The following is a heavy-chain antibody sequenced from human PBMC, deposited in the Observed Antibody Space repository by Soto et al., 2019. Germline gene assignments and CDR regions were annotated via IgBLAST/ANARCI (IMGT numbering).Heavy chain of an antibody. CDR1: GGSISSGDYN. Sequence: QVQLQESGPGLVEPSQTLSLTCIVSGGSISSGDYNWNWIRQLPGTGLEWIGHIYGGGNTYSNPSLKSRVTISLDTSNTQFSLNLNSVTAADTAVYFCARGPSGDKVDYWGQGTLVTVSS. CDR3: ARGPSGDKVDY. V-gene: IGHV4-30-4*01. D-gene: IGHD1-26*01. CDR2: IYGGGNT. J-gene: IGHJ4*02.